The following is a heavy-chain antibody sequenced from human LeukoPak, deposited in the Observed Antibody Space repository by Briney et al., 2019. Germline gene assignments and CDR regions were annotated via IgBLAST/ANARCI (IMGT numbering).Heavy chain of an antibody. D-gene: IGHD3-10*01. CDR3: ARECRGNDF. Sequence: PGGSLRLSCTASGFTFSDHYMDWVRQAPGKGLEWVGRIRKKANCYSTEYAASVKGRFTISRDDSKNSLSMQMNSLKTEDTAVYYCARECRGNDFWGQGTMVTVSS. CDR2: IRKKANCYST. V-gene: IGHV3-72*01. J-gene: IGHJ3*01. CDR1: GFTFSDHY.